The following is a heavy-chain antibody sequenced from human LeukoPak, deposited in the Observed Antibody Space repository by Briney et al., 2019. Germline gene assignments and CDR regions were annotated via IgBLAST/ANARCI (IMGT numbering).Heavy chain of an antibody. CDR3: TTAPIMITLGGVIVYFDY. CDR1: GFTFSNAW. Sequence: GGSLRLSCAASGFTFSNAWMSWVRQAPGKGLEWVGRIKSKTDGGTTDYAAPVKGRFTISRDDSKNTLYLQMNSLKTEDTAVYYCTTAPIMITLGGVIVYFDYWGQGTLVTVSS. J-gene: IGHJ4*02. CDR2: IKSKTDGGTT. D-gene: IGHD3-16*02. V-gene: IGHV3-15*01.